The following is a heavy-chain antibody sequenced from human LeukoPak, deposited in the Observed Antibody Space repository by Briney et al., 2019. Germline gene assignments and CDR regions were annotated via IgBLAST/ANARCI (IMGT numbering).Heavy chain of an antibody. Sequence: AGGSLRLSCAASGFTFSSYSMNWVRQAPGKGLEWVSSISSSSSYIYYADSVKGRFTISRDNAKNSLYLQMNSLRAEDRAVYYCARASSSWDHFDYWGQGTLVTVSS. J-gene: IGHJ4*02. CDR1: GFTFSSYS. CDR2: ISSSSSYI. V-gene: IGHV3-21*01. D-gene: IGHD6-13*01. CDR3: ARASSSWDHFDY.